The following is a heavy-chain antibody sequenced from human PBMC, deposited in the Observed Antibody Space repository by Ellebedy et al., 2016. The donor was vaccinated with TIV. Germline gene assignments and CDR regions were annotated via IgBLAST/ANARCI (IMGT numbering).Heavy chain of an antibody. J-gene: IGHJ5*02. Sequence: SVKVSCXASGDTFSSYAFNWVRQAPGQGLEWMGGIIPMLGTPNYAQRFQDRVTITADESTNTAYMDLTSLRSEDTAIYYCARDTGGYYGSGWFDPWGQGTLVTVSS. D-gene: IGHD3-10*01. CDR2: IIPMLGTP. CDR3: ARDTGGYYGSGWFDP. V-gene: IGHV1-69*13. CDR1: GDTFSSYA.